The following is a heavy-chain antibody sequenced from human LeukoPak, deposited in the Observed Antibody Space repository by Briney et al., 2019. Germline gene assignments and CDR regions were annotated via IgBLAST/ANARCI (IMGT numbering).Heavy chain of an antibody. Sequence: SQTLSLTCAISGDSVSSKSAAWNWIRQSPSGGLEWLGRTYYRSKWSSGYAESVKSRLTVSPDTSKNQFSLQLRSATPEDTAVYYCARSQTGGTFDYWGQGALVTVSS. CDR2: TYYRSKWSS. V-gene: IGHV6-1*01. J-gene: IGHJ4*02. D-gene: IGHD1-26*01. CDR3: ARSQTGGTFDY. CDR1: GDSVSSKSAA.